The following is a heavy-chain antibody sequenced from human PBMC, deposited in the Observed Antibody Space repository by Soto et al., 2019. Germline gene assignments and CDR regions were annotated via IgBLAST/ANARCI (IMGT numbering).Heavy chain of an antibody. CDR1: GYTFTGYY. CDR3: ATEGDYGGNSGGIKNGMDV. CDR2: SSAYNGDT. D-gene: IGHD4-17*01. V-gene: IGHV1-2*02. J-gene: IGHJ6*02. Sequence: ASVKVSCKASGYTFTGYYMHWVRQAPGQGLEWMGWSSAYNGDTRYAQKFQGRVTMTEDTSTDTAYMELSSLRSEDTAVYYSATEGDYGGNSGGIKNGMDVWGQGTTVTVSS.